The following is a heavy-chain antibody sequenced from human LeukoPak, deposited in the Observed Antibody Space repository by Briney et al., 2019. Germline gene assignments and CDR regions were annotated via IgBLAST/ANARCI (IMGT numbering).Heavy chain of an antibody. CDR1: GFTFSTYT. D-gene: IGHD4-17*01. CDR3: ARRYGDYVYFDY. Sequence: PGGSLRLSCAASGFTFSTYTMIWVRQAPGKGLEWVSYISGSSSTTYYADSVKGRFTISRDNAKNSVYLQMNSLRAEDTAVYYCARRYGDYVYFDYWGQGNLVTVST. CDR2: ISGSSSTT. J-gene: IGHJ4*02. V-gene: IGHV3-48*01.